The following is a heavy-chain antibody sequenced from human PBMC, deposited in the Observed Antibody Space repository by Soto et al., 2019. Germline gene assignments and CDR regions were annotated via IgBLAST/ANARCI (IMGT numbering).Heavy chain of an antibody. D-gene: IGHD5-18*01. CDR2: IYYSGST. CDR1: GGSISSGDYY. V-gene: IGHV4-30-4*01. Sequence: SETLSLTCTVSGGSISSGDYYWSWIRQPPGKGLEWIGYIYYSGSTYYNPSLKSRVTISVDTSKNQFSLKLSSVTAADTAVYYCALGGYSYGTFDYWGQGTLVTVSS. J-gene: IGHJ4*02. CDR3: ALGGYSYGTFDY.